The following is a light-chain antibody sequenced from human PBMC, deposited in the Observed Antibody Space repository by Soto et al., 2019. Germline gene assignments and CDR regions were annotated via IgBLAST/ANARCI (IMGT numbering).Light chain of an antibody. Sequence: QSVLTQPPSASGTPGQSVTISCSGSSSNIGSNYVYWYQQLPGTAPKLLIYSNKQRPSGVPDRFSGSKSGTSASLAISGLRSEDEADYYCAAWDGSLSGWVFGGGTKLTVL. CDR1: SSNIGSNY. CDR3: AAWDGSLSGWV. CDR2: SNK. V-gene: IGLV1-47*02. J-gene: IGLJ3*02.